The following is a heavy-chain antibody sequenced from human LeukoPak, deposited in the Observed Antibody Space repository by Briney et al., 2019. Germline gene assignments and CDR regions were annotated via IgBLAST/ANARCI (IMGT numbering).Heavy chain of an antibody. D-gene: IGHD3-10*01. CDR3: AIPGVSV. Sequence: GGSLRLSCAASGFTFSSYGMHWVRQAPGKGLEWVAVISYDGSNKYYADSVKGRFTISRDNSKNTLYLQMNSLRAEDTAVYYCAIPGVSVWGQGTTVTVSS. V-gene: IGHV3-30*03. J-gene: IGHJ6*02. CDR2: ISYDGSNK. CDR1: GFTFSSYG.